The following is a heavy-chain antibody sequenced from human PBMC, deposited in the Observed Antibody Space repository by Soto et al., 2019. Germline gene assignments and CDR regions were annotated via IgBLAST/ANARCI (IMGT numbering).Heavy chain of an antibody. Sequence: PSETLSLTCTVSGGSISSSSYFWSWLRQSPGKGPEWIWSVFYTGFTSYNPSLESRVSVSVDTSKSQFSLKLSAVTAADTAVYYCATSQKGYNWNYFDHWGQGALVTVS. CDR1: GGSISSSSYF. V-gene: IGHV4-39*01. D-gene: IGHD1-20*01. J-gene: IGHJ4*02. CDR3: ATSQKGYNWNYFDH. CDR2: VFYTGFT.